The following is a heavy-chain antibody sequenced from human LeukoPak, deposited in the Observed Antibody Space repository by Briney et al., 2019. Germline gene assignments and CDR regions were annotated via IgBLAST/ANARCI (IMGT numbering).Heavy chain of an antibody. J-gene: IGHJ5*02. D-gene: IGHD2-15*01. CDR3: ARGPPRGYCSGGSCYFNWFDP. CDR1: GYTFTSYG. Sequence: ASVKVSCKASGYTFTSYGISWVRQAPGQGLEWMGWISAYNGNTNYAQKLQGRVTMTTDTSTSTAYMELRSLRSDDTAVYYCARGPPRGYCSGGSCYFNWFDPWGQGTLVTVSS. CDR2: ISAYNGNT. V-gene: IGHV1-18*01.